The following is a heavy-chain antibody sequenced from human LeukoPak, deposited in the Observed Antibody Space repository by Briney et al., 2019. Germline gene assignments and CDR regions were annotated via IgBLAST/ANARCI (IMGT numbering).Heavy chain of an antibody. J-gene: IGHJ4*02. V-gene: IGHV5-51*01. CDR2: IYPGDSDA. Sequence: RGESLKISCKGSGYSFTSYWIGWVRQMPGKGLKWVGIIYPGDSDARYSPSFQGQVTISADKSISTAYLQWSSLKASDTAMYYCARRRDLYSGSYYPFDYWGQGTLVTVSS. D-gene: IGHD1-26*01. CDR1: GYSFTSYW. CDR3: ARRRDLYSGSYYPFDY.